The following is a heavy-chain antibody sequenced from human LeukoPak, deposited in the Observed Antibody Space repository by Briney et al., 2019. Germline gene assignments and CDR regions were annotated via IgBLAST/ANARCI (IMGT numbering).Heavy chain of an antibody. D-gene: IGHD2-15*01. CDR1: GFTFSSYA. V-gene: IGHV3-23*01. CDR3: AKRRGDSYYSPFDY. CDR2: ITGSVGTT. Sequence: PGGSLRLSCAASGFTFSSYAMSWVRQAPGKGLEWVSSITGSVGTTYYADSVKARFTISRDNSRNALFLQMNSLRDEDTAVYYCAKRRGDSYYSPFDYGGHGTLVTVSS. J-gene: IGHJ4*01.